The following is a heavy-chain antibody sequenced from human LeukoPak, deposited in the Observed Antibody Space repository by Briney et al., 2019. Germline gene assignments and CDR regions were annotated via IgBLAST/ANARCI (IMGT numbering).Heavy chain of an antibody. CDR2: MNPNSGNT. CDR1: GYTFTSYD. Sequence: ASVKVSCKASGYTFTSYDINWVRQATGQGLEWMGWMNPNSGNTGYAQKFQGRVTMTRDTSTSTVYMELSSLRSEDTAVYYCARDTAVAEMGYWGQGTLVTVSS. V-gene: IGHV1-8*01. J-gene: IGHJ4*02. CDR3: ARDTAVAEMGY. D-gene: IGHD6-19*01.